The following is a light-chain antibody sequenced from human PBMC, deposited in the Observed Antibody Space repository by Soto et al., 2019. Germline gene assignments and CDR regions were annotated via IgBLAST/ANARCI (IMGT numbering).Light chain of an antibody. Sequence: DMVLTQSPATLSLSPVEIATQSFVASQSVGSSRLAWYQQKPALAPRLLIYDASSRATGIPDRFSGSGSGTDFTLTISRLEPEDFAVYYCQQCGNSPITFGQGTRLEIK. CDR3: QQCGNSPIT. CDR2: DAS. J-gene: IGKJ5*01. CDR1: QSVGSSR. V-gene: IGKV3D-20*01.